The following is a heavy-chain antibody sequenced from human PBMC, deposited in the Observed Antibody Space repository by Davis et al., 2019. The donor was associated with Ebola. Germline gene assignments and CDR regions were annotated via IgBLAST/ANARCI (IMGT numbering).Heavy chain of an antibody. CDR3: ARGVPPDH. J-gene: IGHJ4*02. V-gene: IGHV3-7*01. Sequence: GESLKISCAASGFTFSSYWMSWVRQAPGKGLEWVANIKQDGSEKYYVDSVKGRFTISRDNSKNALYLQMNSLTADDTAVYYCARGVPPDHWGQGTLVAVSS. CDR2: IKQDGSEK. D-gene: IGHD5/OR15-5a*01. CDR1: GFTFSSYW.